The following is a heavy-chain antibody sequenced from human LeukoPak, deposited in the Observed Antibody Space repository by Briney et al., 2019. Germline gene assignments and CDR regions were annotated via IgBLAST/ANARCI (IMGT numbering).Heavy chain of an antibody. CDR3: ARHDAGSGSYYGDY. J-gene: IGHJ4*02. V-gene: IGHV5-51*01. Sequence: GESLKISCKGSGYSFTNYWIGWVRQMPGQGLEWMGIIYPGDSDTRYSPSFQGLVTISADKSISTAYLQWSSLKASDTAIYYCARHDAGSGSYYGDYWGQGTLVTVSS. D-gene: IGHD1-26*01. CDR1: GYSFTNYW. CDR2: IYPGDSDT.